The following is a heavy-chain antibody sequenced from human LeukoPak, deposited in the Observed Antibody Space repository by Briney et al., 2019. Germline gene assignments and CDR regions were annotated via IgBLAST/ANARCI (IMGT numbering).Heavy chain of an antibody. Sequence: GGSLRLSCAASGFTFSSYSMNWVRQAPGKGLEWVSHIDGSGTTIYYADSVKGRFTISRDNAKKLLYLQMSNLRAEDTAVYYCARDQVLLWFGDGDAFDIWGQGTMVTVSS. CDR1: GFTFSSYS. D-gene: IGHD3-10*01. CDR2: IDGSGTTI. CDR3: ARDQVLLWFGDGDAFDI. V-gene: IGHV3-48*01. J-gene: IGHJ3*02.